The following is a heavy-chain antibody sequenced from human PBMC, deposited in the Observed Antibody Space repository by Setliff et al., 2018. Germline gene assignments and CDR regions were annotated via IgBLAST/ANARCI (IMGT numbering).Heavy chain of an antibody. CDR1: GFTLSSYW. J-gene: IGHJ6*03. V-gene: IGHV3-74*01. Sequence: GGSLRLSCAASGFTLSSYWMHWVRQVPGKGLVWVSRINSDGSSTGYADSVKGRFTISRDNAKNTLFLQMNRLRAEDTAVYYCARGPWKHSAYYYYYYMDVWGKGTTVTVSS. CDR3: ARGPWKHSAYYYYYYMDV. CDR2: INSDGSST. D-gene: IGHD1-1*01.